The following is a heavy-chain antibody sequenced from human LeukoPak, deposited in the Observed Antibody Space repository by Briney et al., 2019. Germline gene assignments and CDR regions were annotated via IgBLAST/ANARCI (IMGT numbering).Heavy chain of an antibody. CDR3: ARAADYYASGIFY. CDR2: ISSNGSST. CDR1: AFTFSAYV. J-gene: IGHJ4*02. D-gene: IGHD3-10*01. Sequence: PGGSLRLSCSASAFTFSAYVMHWVRQAPGKGLEYVSAISSNGSSTYYADSVKGRFTISRDNAKNTLYLQMNSLRAEDTAVYYCARAADYYASGIFYWGQGTLVTVSS. V-gene: IGHV3-64*04.